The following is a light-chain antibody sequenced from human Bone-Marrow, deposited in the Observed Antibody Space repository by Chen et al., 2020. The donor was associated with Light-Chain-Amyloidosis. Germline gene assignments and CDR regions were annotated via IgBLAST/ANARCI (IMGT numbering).Light chain of an antibody. CDR3: QQLDDYPYT. Sequence: DIQLTQSPSFLSASVGDRVTITCRASQGISSYLAWYQQKPGKAPTLLIYTASTLQSGVPSRFSGGGSGTEFTHTSSSLQPEDFATYYCQQLDDYPYTFGQGTKLEIK. V-gene: IGKV1-9*01. CDR1: QGISSY. J-gene: IGKJ2*01. CDR2: TAS.